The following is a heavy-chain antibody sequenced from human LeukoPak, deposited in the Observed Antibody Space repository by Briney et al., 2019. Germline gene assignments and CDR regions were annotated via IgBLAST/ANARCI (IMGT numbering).Heavy chain of an antibody. J-gene: IGHJ4*02. D-gene: IGHD3-22*01. CDR2: IYHSGST. CDR1: GGSISSSNW. V-gene: IGHV4-4*02. Sequence: SETLSLTCAVSGGSISSSNWWSWVRQPPGKGLEWIGEIYHSGSTNYNPSLKSRVTISVDKSKNQFSLKLSSVTAADTAVYYCARDLGGYDGYYDSSGFSRGLDYWGQGTLVTVSS. CDR3: ARDLGGYDGYYDSSGFSRGLDY.